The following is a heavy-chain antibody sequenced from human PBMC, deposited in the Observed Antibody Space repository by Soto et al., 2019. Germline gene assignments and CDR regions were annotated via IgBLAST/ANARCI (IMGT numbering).Heavy chain of an antibody. J-gene: IGHJ4*02. CDR2: INAGNGNT. D-gene: IGHD1-7*01. CDR3: AVWYNWNYLAFDY. CDR1: GYTFTSYA. V-gene: IGHV1-3*01. Sequence: ASVKVSCTASGYTFTSYAMHWVRQAPGQRLEWMGWINAGNGNTKYSQKFQGRVTITRDTSASTAYMELSSLRSEDTAVYYCAVWYNWNYLAFDYWGQGTLVTVSS.